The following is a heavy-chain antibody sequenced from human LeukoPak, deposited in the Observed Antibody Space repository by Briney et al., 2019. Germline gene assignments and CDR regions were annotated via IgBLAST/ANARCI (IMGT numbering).Heavy chain of an antibody. Sequence: SETLSLTCTVSGGSISSSSYYWGWIRQPPGKGLEWIGSIYYSGSTYYNPSLKSRVTISVDTSKNQFSLKLSSVTAADTAVYYCAREVPDYGGHFTDYWGQGTLVTVSS. V-gene: IGHV4-39*07. J-gene: IGHJ4*02. CDR1: GGSISSSSYY. CDR2: IYYSGST. D-gene: IGHD4-23*01. CDR3: AREVPDYGGHFTDY.